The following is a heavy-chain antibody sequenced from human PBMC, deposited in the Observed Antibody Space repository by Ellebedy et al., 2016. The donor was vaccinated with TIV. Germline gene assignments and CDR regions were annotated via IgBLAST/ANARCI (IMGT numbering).Heavy chain of an antibody. CDR1: GFTFSSYW. CDR3: ARRRFGELD. D-gene: IGHD3-10*01. Sequence: GESLKISXAASGFTFSSYWMSWVRQAPGKGLEWVSYISSSSSTIYYADSVKGRFTISRDNAKNSLYLQMNSLRAEDTAVYYCARRRFGELDWGQGTLVTVSS. CDR2: ISSSSSTI. V-gene: IGHV3-48*04. J-gene: IGHJ4*02.